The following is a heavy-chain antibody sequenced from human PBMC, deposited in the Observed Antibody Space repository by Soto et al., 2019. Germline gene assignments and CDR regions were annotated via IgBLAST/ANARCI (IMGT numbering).Heavy chain of an antibody. CDR1: GGSISSGDYY. Sequence: SETLSLTCTVSGGSISSGDYYWSWIRQPPGKGLEWIGYIYYSGSTYYNPSLKSRVTISIDTSKNQLSLRLSSVTAADTAVYYCARAFDDSSGYYGGFGYRAPGTLVIVSS. CDR2: IYYSGST. D-gene: IGHD3-22*01. J-gene: IGHJ1*01. CDR3: ARAFDDSSGYYGGFGY. V-gene: IGHV4-30-4*01.